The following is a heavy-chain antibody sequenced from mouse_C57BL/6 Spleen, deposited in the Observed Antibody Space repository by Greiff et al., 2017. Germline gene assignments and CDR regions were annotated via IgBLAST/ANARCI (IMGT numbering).Heavy chain of an antibody. CDR1: GYAFSSYW. D-gene: IGHD3-2*02. CDR2: IYPGDGDT. J-gene: IGHJ4*01. CDR3: ARWAQAKYYYAMDY. V-gene: IGHV1-80*01. Sequence: VQRVESGAELVKPGASVKISCKASGYAFSSYWMNWVKQRPGKGLEWIGQIYPGDGDTNYNGKFKGKATLTADKSSSTAYMQLSSLTSEDSAVYFCARWAQAKYYYAMDYWGQGTSVTVSS.